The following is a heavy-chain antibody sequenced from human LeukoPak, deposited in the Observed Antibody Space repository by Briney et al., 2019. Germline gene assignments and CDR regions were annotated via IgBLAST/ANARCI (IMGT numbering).Heavy chain of an antibody. D-gene: IGHD3-9*01. V-gene: IGHV3-48*01. Sequence: PGGSLRLSCAASGFNFSDFSMNWVGPPPARGVAGVSYINSSITITYYLDSVKVRFIVSRDNGKNALYLQMNSLRAEDTAVYYCARGLTGVFSIYAPVAYGGQGVLVTVSS. CDR3: ARGLTGVFSIYAPVAY. CDR1: GFNFSDFS. CDR2: INSSITIT. J-gene: IGHJ4*02.